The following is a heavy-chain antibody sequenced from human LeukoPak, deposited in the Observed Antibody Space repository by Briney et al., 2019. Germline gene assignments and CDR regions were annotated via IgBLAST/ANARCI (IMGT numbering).Heavy chain of an antibody. Sequence: ASVKVSCKTSRYTYHNYGISWVRQAPGQGPEWMGCISTYNCNTYYAQTFQDRVSMTTDTSTTTAFMELRSLRSDDTAVYYCARGSSVEMATISPDTYSDYWGQGTLVTVSS. CDR3: ARGSSVEMATISPDTYSDY. CDR1: RYTYHNYG. V-gene: IGHV1-18*01. J-gene: IGHJ4*02. D-gene: IGHD5-24*01. CDR2: ISTYNCNT.